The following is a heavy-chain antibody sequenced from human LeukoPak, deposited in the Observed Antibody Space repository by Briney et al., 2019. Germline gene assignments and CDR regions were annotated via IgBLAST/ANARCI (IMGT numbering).Heavy chain of an antibody. J-gene: IGHJ5*02. CDR1: GFTFSSYA. CDR2: ISGSGGST. Sequence: PGGSLRLSCAASGFTFSSYAMSWVRQAPGKGLEWVSAISGSGGSTYYADSVKGRFTISRDNSKNTLYLQMNSLRAEDTAVYYCARMLRTYYYDSSGYYRMYNWFDPWGQGTLVTVSS. V-gene: IGHV3-23*01. D-gene: IGHD3-22*01. CDR3: ARMLRTYYYDSSGYYRMYNWFDP.